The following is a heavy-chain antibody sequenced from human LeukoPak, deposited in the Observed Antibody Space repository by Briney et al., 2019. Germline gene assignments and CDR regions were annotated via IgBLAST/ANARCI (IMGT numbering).Heavy chain of an antibody. CDR2: IYTSGST. CDR3: ARDRGYDILTGYQGNYYYMDV. J-gene: IGHJ6*03. CDR1: GGSISSGSYY. Sequence: PSETLSLTCTVSGGSISSGSYYWSWIRQPAGKGLEWIGRIYTSGSTNYNPSLKSRVTISVDTSKNQFSLKLSSVTAADTAVYYCARDRGYDILTGYQGNYYYMDVWGKGTTVTISS. D-gene: IGHD3-9*01. V-gene: IGHV4-61*02.